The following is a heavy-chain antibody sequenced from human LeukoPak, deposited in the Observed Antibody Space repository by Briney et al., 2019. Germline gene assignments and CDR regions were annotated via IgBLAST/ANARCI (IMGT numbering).Heavy chain of an antibody. CDR3: ARGKNWYSSSWYVYYYYYMDV. CDR1: GYTFTSYD. CDR2: MNPNSGNT. V-gene: IGHV1-8*03. J-gene: IGHJ6*03. D-gene: IGHD6-13*01. Sequence: EASVKVSCKASGYTFTSYDINWVRQATGQGLEWMGWMNPNSGNTGYAQKFQGRVTITRSTSISTAYMELSSLRSEDTAVYYCARGKNWYSSSWYVYYYYYMDVWGKGTTVTVSS.